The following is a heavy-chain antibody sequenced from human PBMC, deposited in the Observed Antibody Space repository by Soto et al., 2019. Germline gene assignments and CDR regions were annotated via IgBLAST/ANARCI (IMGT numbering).Heavy chain of an antibody. V-gene: IGHV4-31*03. J-gene: IGHJ5*02. Sequence: PSETLSLTCTVSGGSISSGGYYWSWIRQHPGKGLEWIGYIYYSGSTYYNPSLKSRVTISVDTSKNQFSLKLSSVTAADTAVYYCAGDVIAAARTVDWFDPWGQGTLVTVSS. CDR2: IYYSGST. CDR3: AGDVIAAARTVDWFDP. D-gene: IGHD6-13*01. CDR1: GGSISSGGYY.